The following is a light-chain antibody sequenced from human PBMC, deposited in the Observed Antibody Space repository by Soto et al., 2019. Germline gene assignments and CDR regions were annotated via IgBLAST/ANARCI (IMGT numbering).Light chain of an antibody. V-gene: IGKV3-15*01. CDR3: QQYDKWRT. CDR2: GAS. Sequence: EIVMTQSPATLSVSPGERATLSCRASQSVSSNLAWYQQTPGQAPRLLIYGASTRATGIPARISGSGSGTEFTLTISSLQSEDFAVYYCQQYDKWRTFGQGTKGDIK. J-gene: IGKJ1*01. CDR1: QSVSSN.